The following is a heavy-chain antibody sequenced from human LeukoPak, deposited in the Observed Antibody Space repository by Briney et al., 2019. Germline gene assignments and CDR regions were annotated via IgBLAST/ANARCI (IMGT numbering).Heavy chain of an antibody. CDR3: ARGVGTGYTDH. V-gene: IGHV3-53*01. J-gene: IGHJ4*02. Sequence: GGSLRLSCAASGFTVSSTYMTWVRQAPGKGLEWVSLVSGGGSTYYAGSVKGRFTISRDNSKNTLYLQMNSLIVDDTAIYYCARGVGTGYTDHWGQGTLVSVSS. CDR2: VSGGGST. CDR1: GFTVSSTY. D-gene: IGHD2-8*02.